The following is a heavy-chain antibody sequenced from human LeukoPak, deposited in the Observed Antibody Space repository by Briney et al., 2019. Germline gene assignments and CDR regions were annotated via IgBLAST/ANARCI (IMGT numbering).Heavy chain of an antibody. CDR1: GGSISSYY. Sequence: PSETLSLTCTVSGGSISSYYWGWIRQPPGKGLEWIGSVYYSGSTYYNPSLKSRVTMSVDTSKNQFSLKLSSVTAADTAVYYCARDQVGATSFDYWGQGTLVTVSS. D-gene: IGHD1-26*01. V-gene: IGHV4-39*02. CDR2: VYYSGST. CDR3: ARDQVGATSFDY. J-gene: IGHJ4*02.